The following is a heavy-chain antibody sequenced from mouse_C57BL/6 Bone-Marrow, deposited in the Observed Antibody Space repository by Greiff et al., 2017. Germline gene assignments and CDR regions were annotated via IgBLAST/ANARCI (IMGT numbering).Heavy chain of an antibody. J-gene: IGHJ3*01. V-gene: IGHV1-81*01. D-gene: IGHD2-4*01. CDR1: GYTFTSYG. CDR3: AKGIYSDYDAAY. CDR2: IYPRGGNT. Sequence: QVQLQQSGAELARPGASVKLSCKASGYTFTSYGISWVKQRTGQGLEWIGEIYPRGGNTYYNEKFKGKATLTADKSSSTAYMELRRLTSEDSAVYFCAKGIYSDYDAAYWGQGTLVTVSA.